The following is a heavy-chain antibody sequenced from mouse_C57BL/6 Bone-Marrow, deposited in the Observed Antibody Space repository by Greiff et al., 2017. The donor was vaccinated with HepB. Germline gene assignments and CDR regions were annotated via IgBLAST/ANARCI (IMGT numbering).Heavy chain of an antibody. CDR3: ARGYYDYFYAMDY. CDR1: GYTFTDYY. Sequence: EVKLQQSGPVLVKPGASVKMSCKASGYTFTDYYMNWVKQSHGKSLEWIGVINPYNGGTSYNQKFKGKATLTVDKSSSTAYMELNSLTSEDSAVYYCARGYYDYFYAMDYCGQGTSVTVSS. D-gene: IGHD2-4*01. V-gene: IGHV1-19*01. CDR2: INPYNGGT. J-gene: IGHJ4*01.